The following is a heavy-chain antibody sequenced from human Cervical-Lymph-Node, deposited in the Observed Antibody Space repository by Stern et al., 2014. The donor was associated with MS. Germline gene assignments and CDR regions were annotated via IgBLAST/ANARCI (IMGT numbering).Heavy chain of an antibody. V-gene: IGHV1-69*01. CDR1: GETFSSDA. J-gene: IGHJ4*02. Sequence: VQLVESGAEVKKPGSSVKVSCKSSGETFSSDAISWVRQAPGQGLGWMGGIIPMTEIANYAQKFQGRVTITADEATRTAYMDLSGLRSDDTAVYYCARGGSSWYSDFWGQGTLVTVSS. CDR2: IIPMTEIA. D-gene: IGHD6-13*01. CDR3: ARGGSSWYSDF.